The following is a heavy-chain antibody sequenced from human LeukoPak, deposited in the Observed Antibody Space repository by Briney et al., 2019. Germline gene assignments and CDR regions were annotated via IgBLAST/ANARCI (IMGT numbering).Heavy chain of an antibody. D-gene: IGHD2-8*02. V-gene: IGHV1-24*01. CDR2: FDPEDGET. J-gene: IGHJ6*02. CDR1: GYTLTELS. CDR3: ATRLSGPGYYYYGMDV. Sequence: ASVTVSCKVSGYTLTELSMHWVRQAHGKGLEWVGGFDPEDGETIYAQKFQGRVTMTEDTSTDTAYMELSSLRSEDTAVYYCATRLSGPGYYYYGMDVWGQGTTVTVSS.